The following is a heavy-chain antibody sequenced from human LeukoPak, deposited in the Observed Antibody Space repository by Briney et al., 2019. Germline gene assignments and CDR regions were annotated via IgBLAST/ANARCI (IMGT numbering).Heavy chain of an antibody. CDR1: GYTFTSYW. V-gene: IGHV5-51*01. CDR2: IYPGDSES. J-gene: IGHJ4*02. Sequence: GESLKISCKGSGYTFTSYWIGWVRQMPGKGLEWMGIIYPGDSESKYNPSLQGQVTISADKSISTAYLQWSSLKASDTAIYYCARIEGSTFDYWGQGTLVTVSS. CDR3: ARIEGSTFDY.